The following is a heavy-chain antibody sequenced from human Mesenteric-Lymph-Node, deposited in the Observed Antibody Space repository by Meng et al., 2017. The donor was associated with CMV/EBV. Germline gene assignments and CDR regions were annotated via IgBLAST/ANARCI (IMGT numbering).Heavy chain of an antibody. J-gene: IGHJ4*02. CDR3: ARHNGWTTHYFDY. Sequence: GESLKISCQGAGYSFPSYWIAWVRQKPGKGLEWMGTIYPGDSDTTYSPSFQGQVTISTDKSIDTAYLQWSSLKVSDTAIYYCARHNGWTTHYFDYWGQGTLVTVSS. CDR2: IYPGDSDT. D-gene: IGHD4-17*01. V-gene: IGHV5-51*01. CDR1: GYSFPSYW.